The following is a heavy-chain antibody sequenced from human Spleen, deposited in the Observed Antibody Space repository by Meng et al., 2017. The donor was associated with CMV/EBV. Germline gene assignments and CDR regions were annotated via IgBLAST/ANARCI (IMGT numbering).Heavy chain of an antibody. CDR3: ARDFDYGGNGFFDY. Sequence: ASGLTFSSYGMHWVRQAPGKGLEWVAVIWYDGSSKYYLESVKGRFTISRDNSKNTLYLQMNSLRAEDTAVYYCARDFDYGGNGFFDYWGLGTLVTVSS. D-gene: IGHD4-23*01. CDR2: IWYDGSSK. CDR1: GLTFSSYG. J-gene: IGHJ4*02. V-gene: IGHV3-33*01.